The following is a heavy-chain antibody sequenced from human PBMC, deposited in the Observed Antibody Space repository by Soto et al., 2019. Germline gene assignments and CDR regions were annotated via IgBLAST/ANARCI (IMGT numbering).Heavy chain of an antibody. Sequence: PSETLSLTCAVYGGSFSGYYWSWIRQPPGKGLEWIGEINHSGSTNYNPSLKSRVTISVDTSKNQFSLKLSSVTAADTAVYYCAGGTELGWFDPWGQGTLVTVSS. D-gene: IGHD1-7*01. V-gene: IGHV4-34*01. CDR3: AGGTELGWFDP. J-gene: IGHJ5*02. CDR2: INHSGST. CDR1: GGSFSGYY.